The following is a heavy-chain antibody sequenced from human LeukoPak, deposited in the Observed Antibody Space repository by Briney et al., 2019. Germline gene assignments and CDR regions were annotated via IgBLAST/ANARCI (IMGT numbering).Heavy chain of an antibody. D-gene: IGHD2-2*01. V-gene: IGHV3-23*01. Sequence: GGSLRLSCAASGFTFTTFWMKWVRQAPGKGLEWVSAISGSGGSTYSADSVRGRFTISRDNSKNTLYLQLNSLRAEDTAVYYCAKDVVVPAAGGMDVWGQGTTVTVSS. CDR2: ISGSGGST. CDR3: AKDVVVPAAGGMDV. CDR1: GFTFTTFW. J-gene: IGHJ6*02.